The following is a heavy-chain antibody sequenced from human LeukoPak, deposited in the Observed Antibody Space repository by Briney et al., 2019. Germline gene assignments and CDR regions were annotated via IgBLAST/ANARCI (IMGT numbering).Heavy chain of an antibody. D-gene: IGHD2-21*02. CDR1: GGTFSSYA. Sequence: SVKVSCKASGGTFSSYAISWVRQAPGQGLEWMGRIIPIFGIANYAQKFQGRVTITADKSTSTAYMELSSLRSEDTAVYYCARSPTMSCGGDCYSGWFDPWGQGTLVTVSS. J-gene: IGHJ5*02. V-gene: IGHV1-69*04. CDR2: IIPIFGIA. CDR3: ARSPTMSCGGDCYSGWFDP.